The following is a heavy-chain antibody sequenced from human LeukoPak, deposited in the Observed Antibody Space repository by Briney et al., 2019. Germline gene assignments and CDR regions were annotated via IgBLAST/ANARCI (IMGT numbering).Heavy chain of an antibody. D-gene: IGHD6-13*01. CDR3: ARDSRIAAAAGGY. CDR2: ISAYNGNT. J-gene: IGHJ4*02. CDR1: GYTFTNYD. V-gene: IGHV1-18*01. Sequence: ASVKVSCKASGYTFTNYDINWVRQATGQGLEWMGWISAYNGNTNYAQKLQGRVTMTTDTSTSTAYMELRSLRSDDTAVYYCARDSRIAAAAGGYWGQGTLVTVSS.